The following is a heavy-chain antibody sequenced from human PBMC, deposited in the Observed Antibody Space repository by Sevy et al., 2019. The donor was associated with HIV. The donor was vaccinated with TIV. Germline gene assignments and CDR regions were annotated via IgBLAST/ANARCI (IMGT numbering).Heavy chain of an antibody. J-gene: IGHJ6*03. D-gene: IGHD6-13*01. Sequence: GGSLRLSCTGSGFTFDDYAVSWVRQAPGKGLEWVGFIRSEAYGGTTAYGAYVKGRLTISRDDSKNIDYLQMNNLRTDDTAVYYCTRNIRDLVPYYYYYMDVWGKGTTVTVSS. V-gene: IGHV3-49*04. CDR3: TRNIRDLVPYYYYYMDV. CDR1: GFTFDDYA. CDR2: IRSEAYGGTT.